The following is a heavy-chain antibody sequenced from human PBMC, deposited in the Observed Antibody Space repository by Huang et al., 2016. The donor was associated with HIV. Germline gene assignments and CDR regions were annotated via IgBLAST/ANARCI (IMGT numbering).Heavy chain of an antibody. J-gene: IGHJ4*02. V-gene: IGHV3-74*01. D-gene: IGHD3-22*01. CDR3: VRDPRIQSWLNYFDY. CDR2: INSDGSSA. Sequence: EVQLVESGGGLVQPGGSLRLSCAASGFTFRSYWMHWVRQAPGKGVVWVSRINSDGSSAGYADSVKGRFTISRDNAKNTLYLQMNSLRAEDTAVYYCVRDPRIQSWLNYFDYWGQGTLVSVSS. CDR1: GFTFRSYW.